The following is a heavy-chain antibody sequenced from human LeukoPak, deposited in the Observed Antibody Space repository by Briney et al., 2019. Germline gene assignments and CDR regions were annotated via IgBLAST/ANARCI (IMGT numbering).Heavy chain of an antibody. D-gene: IGHD4-11*01. CDR1: GFTFSSYW. Sequence: PGGSLRLSCAASGFTFSSYWMHWVRQAPGKGLVWVSRINSDGSSTSYADPVKGRFTISRDNAKNTLYLQMNSLRAEDTAVYYCATPAYYSNYALFDYWGQGTLVTVSS. J-gene: IGHJ4*02. CDR2: INSDGSST. CDR3: ATPAYYSNYALFDY. V-gene: IGHV3-74*01.